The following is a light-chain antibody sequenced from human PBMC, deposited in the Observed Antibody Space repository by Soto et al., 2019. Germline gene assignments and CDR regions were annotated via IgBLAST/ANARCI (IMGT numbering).Light chain of an antibody. CDR3: QQYYSTPRT. CDR2: WAS. CDR1: QSVLYSSNNKNY. J-gene: IGKJ1*01. V-gene: IGKV4-1*01. Sequence: DIVMTQSPDSLAVSLGERATINCKSSQSVLYSSNNKNYLAWYQQKPGQPPKLLIYWASTRESGVPDRFSGSGSGTDSTLTISSLQAEDVEVYYCQQYYSTPRTFGQGTKVDIK.